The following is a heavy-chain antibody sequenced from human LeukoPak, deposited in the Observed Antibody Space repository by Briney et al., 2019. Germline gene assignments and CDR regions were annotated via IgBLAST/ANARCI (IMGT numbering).Heavy chain of an antibody. D-gene: IGHD6-13*01. CDR2: FYYSGST. Sequence: SETLSLTCTVSGGSISSSSYYWGWIRQPPGKGLEWIGSFYYSGSTYYNPSLKSRVTISVDTSKNQFSLKLSSVTAADTAVYYCARHDSSSWYSHYYYYGMDVWGQGTTVTVSS. CDR1: GGSISSSSYY. V-gene: IGHV4-39*01. J-gene: IGHJ6*02. CDR3: ARHDSSSWYSHYYYYGMDV.